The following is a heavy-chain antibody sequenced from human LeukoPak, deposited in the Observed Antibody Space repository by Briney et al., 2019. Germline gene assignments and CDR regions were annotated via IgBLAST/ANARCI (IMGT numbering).Heavy chain of an antibody. CDR3: ARRIVGATSRPYYFDY. CDR1: GGSISSGGYY. CDR2: IYYSGST. J-gene: IGHJ4*02. D-gene: IGHD1-26*01. Sequence: SQTLSLTCTVSGGSISSGGYYWSWIRQHPGKGLEWIGYIYYSGSTYYNPSLKSRVTISVDTSKNQFSLKLSSVTAADTAVYYCARRIVGATSRPYYFDYWGQGTLVIVSS. V-gene: IGHV4-31*03.